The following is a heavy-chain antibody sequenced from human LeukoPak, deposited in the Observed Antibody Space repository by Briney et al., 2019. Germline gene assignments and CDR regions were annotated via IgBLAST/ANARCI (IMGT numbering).Heavy chain of an antibody. CDR1: GFTFSSYW. Sequence: PGGSLRLSCAASGFTFSSYWMHWVRQAPGKGLVWVSRINSDGSSTSYADSVKGRFTISRDNAKNTLYLQMNSLGVEDTAVYYCAKDQADCSTTSCYERGFDYWGQGTLVTVSS. J-gene: IGHJ4*02. V-gene: IGHV3-74*01. CDR2: INSDGSST. D-gene: IGHD2-2*01. CDR3: AKDQADCSTTSCYERGFDY.